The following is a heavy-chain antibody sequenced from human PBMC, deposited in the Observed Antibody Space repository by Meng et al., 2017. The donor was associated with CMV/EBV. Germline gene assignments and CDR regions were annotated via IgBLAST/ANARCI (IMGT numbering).Heavy chain of an antibody. J-gene: IGHJ4*02. Sequence: GESLKISCAASGFTFSSYAMSWVRQAPGKGLEWVSAISGSVGSTYYADSVNGRFTISRDNSKNTLYLQMNSLRAEATAVYYCAKWGNDFWSGYYPEHYFDYWGQGTLVTVSS. D-gene: IGHD3-3*01. CDR3: AKWGNDFWSGYYPEHYFDY. CDR2: ISGSVGST. CDR1: GFTFSSYA. V-gene: IGHV3-23*01.